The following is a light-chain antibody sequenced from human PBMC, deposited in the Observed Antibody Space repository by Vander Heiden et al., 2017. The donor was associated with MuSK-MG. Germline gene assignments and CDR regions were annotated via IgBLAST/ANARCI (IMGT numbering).Light chain of an antibody. CDR3: QQYNNWPPLT. CDR1: QSVSSN. CDR2: GAS. Sequence: EIVMTQSPATPSVSPGERATLSCSASQSVSSNLAWYQQKPGQAPRLLIYGASTRATGIPARFSGSWCGTEFTLTISSLQSEDFAVYYCQQYNNWPPLTFGGGTKVEIK. V-gene: IGKV3-15*01. J-gene: IGKJ4*01.